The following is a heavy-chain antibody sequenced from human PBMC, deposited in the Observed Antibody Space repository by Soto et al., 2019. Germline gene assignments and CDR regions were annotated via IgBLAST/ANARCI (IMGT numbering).Heavy chain of an antibody. CDR3: ARHQRDCSSTSCYAYRSYDFWSGYYTASYYYYYMDV. D-gene: IGHD3-3*01. V-gene: IGHV4-39*01. CDR1: GGSISSSSYY. CDR2: IYYSGST. Sequence: SETLSLTCTVCGGSISSSSYYWGWIRQPPGKGLEWIGSIYYSGSTYYNPSLKSRVTISVDTSKNQSSLKLSSVTAADTAVYYCARHQRDCSSTSCYAYRSYDFWSGYYTASYYYYYMDVWGKGTTVTVSS. J-gene: IGHJ6*03.